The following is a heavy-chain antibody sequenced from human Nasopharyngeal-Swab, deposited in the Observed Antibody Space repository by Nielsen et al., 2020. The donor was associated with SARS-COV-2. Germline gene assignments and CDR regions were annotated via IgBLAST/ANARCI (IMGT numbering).Heavy chain of an antibody. CDR3: DGGSYHPSHYYYMDV. J-gene: IGHJ6*03. D-gene: IGHD1-26*01. CDR2: IYYSGST. V-gene: IGHV4-39*01. CDR1: GGSISSSDYF. Sequence: SETLSLTCTVSGGSISSSDYFWGWIRQPPGKGLEWIGTIYYSGSTYYNPSLKSRVTISVDTSKNQFSLKLTSVTAADTAVYYCDGGSYHPSHYYYMDVWGKGTTVTVSS.